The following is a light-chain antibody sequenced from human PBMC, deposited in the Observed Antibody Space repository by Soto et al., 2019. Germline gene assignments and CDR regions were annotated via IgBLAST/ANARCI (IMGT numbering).Light chain of an antibody. V-gene: IGKV3-15*01. CDR2: GAS. CDR3: QQYNNWPYT. CDR1: QSVSSN. Sequence: EIVMTQSPATLSVSPGERPTLSCRASQSVSSNLAWYQQKPGQAPRLIIYGASTRATGIPARLSGSGSGTELPLTISSLQSEDFAVYYCQQYNNWPYTFGQGTKLEIK. J-gene: IGKJ2*01.